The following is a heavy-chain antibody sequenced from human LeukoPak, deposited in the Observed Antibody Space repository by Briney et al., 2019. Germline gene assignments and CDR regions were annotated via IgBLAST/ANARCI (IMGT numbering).Heavy chain of an antibody. V-gene: IGHV1-8*01. CDR3: ASRPSVGELWDDY. CDR1: GYTFTSYD. CDR2: MNPNSGNT. Sequence: GASVKVSCKASGYTFTSYDISWVRQATGQGLEWMGWMNPNSGNTGYAQKFQGRVTMTRNTSISTAYMELSSLRSEDTAVYYCASRPSVGELWDDYWGQGTLVTVSS. D-gene: IGHD3-10*01. J-gene: IGHJ4*02.